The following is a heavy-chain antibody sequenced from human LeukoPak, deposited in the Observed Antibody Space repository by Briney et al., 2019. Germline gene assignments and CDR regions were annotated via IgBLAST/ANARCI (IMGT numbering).Heavy chain of an antibody. CDR3: ARGGSSWSYAMDV. J-gene: IGHJ6*02. D-gene: IGHD6-13*01. CDR2: IYESGST. CDR1: GGSIKSHY. V-gene: IGHV4-59*11. Sequence: PSETLSLTCTVSGGSIKSHYWSWIRQTPGKGLEWIGCIYESGSTYHNPSLKSRVTISVDMSKNQFSLKVSSVTAADTAVYYCARGGSSWSYAMDVWGQGTTVTVS.